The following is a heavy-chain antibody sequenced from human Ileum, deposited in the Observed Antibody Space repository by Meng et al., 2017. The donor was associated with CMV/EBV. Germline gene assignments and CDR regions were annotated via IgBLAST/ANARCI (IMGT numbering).Heavy chain of an antibody. Sequence: QVQLQQHGPGLVNPSQTLSLTGAISGYSVSSNIAAWSWIRQSPSRGLEWLGRTYYRSKWYDDNAVSVKRRVTITPDTSKNQFSLHLNSVSPEATVIYFSAKEMGAHDYWGQGTLVTVSS. J-gene: IGHJ4*02. CDR1: GYSVSSNIAA. CDR3: AKEMGAHDY. D-gene: IGHD4/OR15-4a*01. CDR2: TYYRSKWYD. V-gene: IGHV6-1*01.